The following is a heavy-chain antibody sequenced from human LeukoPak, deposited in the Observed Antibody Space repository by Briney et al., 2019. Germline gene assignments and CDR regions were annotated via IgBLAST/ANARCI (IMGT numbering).Heavy chain of an antibody. Sequence: SETLSLTCAVSGYSISSGYYWGWIRQPPGKRLEWIGNVYQSGITYYNASLKSRVTISVDTSKNQFSLKLNSVTAADTAVYYCARRYSNSYFDYWGQGTLVTVSS. CDR3: ARRYSNSYFDY. CDR2: VYQSGIT. CDR1: GYSISSGYY. J-gene: IGHJ4*02. V-gene: IGHV4-38-2*01. D-gene: IGHD4-11*01.